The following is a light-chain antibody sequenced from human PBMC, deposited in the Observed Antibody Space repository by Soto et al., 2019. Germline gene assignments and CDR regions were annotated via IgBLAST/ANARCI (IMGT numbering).Light chain of an antibody. CDR1: QIVGSY. V-gene: IGKV3-11*01. Sequence: IVLTQSPATLSLSPGERATLSCXPSQIVGSYLAWYQQKPGQAPRLLIYDASNRATGIPARFSGSGSGTDFTLTITSLEPEDFAVYFCQQRSNWPRTFGQGTKV. J-gene: IGKJ1*01. CDR3: QQRSNWPRT. CDR2: DAS.